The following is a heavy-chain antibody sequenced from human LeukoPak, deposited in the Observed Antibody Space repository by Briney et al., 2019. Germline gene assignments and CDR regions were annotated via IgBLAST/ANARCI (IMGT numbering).Heavy chain of an antibody. Sequence: GGSLRLSCAASGFTVGSNDMTWVRQAPGKGLEWVSVTYSGGSTYYADSVKGRFTISRDNSKNTLNLQMNSLRAEDTAVYYCARRQSGSSGWPNFDYWGQGTLDTVSS. CDR3: ARRQSGSSGWPNFDY. J-gene: IGHJ4*02. CDR1: GFTVGSND. D-gene: IGHD6-19*01. V-gene: IGHV3-66*04. CDR2: TYSGGST.